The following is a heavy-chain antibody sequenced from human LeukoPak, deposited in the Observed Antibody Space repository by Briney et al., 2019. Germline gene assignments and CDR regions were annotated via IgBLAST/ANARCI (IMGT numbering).Heavy chain of an antibody. V-gene: IGHV5-51*01. CDR1: GYSFTSYW. CDR3: ARLSEVVAALIDY. CDR2: IYPGDSDT. Sequence: GESLKISCKGSGYSFTSYWIGWVRPMPGKGLEWMGIIYPGDSDTRYSPSFQGQVTISADKSISTAYLQWSSLKASDTAMYYGARLSEVVAALIDYWGQGTLVTVSS. D-gene: IGHD2-15*01. J-gene: IGHJ4*02.